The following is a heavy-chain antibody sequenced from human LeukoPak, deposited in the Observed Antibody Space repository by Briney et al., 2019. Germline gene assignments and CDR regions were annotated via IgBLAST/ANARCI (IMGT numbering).Heavy chain of an antibody. CDR1: GFTFDDYS. CDR2: IRDKSFGATA. Sequence: GGSLRLSCLTSGFTFDDYSMSWVRQAPGKGLEWVGFIRDKSFGATAEYAASVKGRFTMSRDDSKSVAYLEMSSLKTEDTAVYYCVGPPKGEYVGGSYHYSGDYWGQGTLVIVSS. D-gene: IGHD3-16*02. J-gene: IGHJ4*02. V-gene: IGHV3-49*04. CDR3: VGPPKGEYVGGSYHYSGDY.